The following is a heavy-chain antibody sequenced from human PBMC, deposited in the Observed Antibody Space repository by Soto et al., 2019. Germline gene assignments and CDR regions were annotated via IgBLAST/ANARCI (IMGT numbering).Heavy chain of an antibody. CDR1: GFTFSSYW. CDR2: IKQDGSEK. V-gene: IGHV3-7*01. D-gene: IGHD3-3*01. CDR3: ARDSDFWSGQTYYYSYGMDV. Sequence: VGSLRLSCAASGFTFSSYWVSWVGQAPGKGLEWVANIKQDGSEKYYVDSVKGRFTISRDNAKNSLYLQMNSLRAEDTAVYYCARDSDFWSGQTYYYSYGMDVWGQGTTVTVYS. J-gene: IGHJ6*02.